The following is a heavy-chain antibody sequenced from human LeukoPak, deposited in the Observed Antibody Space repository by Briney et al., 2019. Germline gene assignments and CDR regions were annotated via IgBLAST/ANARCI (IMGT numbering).Heavy chain of an antibody. V-gene: IGHV1-18*01. D-gene: IGHD6-13*01. J-gene: IGHJ4*02. CDR1: GYTFTSYG. CDR3: ARDTSSSLDVGPSDY. CDR2: ISAYNGNT. Sequence: ASVKVSCKASGYTFTSYGISWLRQAPGQGLEWMGWISAYNGNTNYAQKLQGRVTMTTDTSTSTAYMELRSLRSDDTAVYYCARDTSSSLDVGPSDYWGQGTLVTVSS.